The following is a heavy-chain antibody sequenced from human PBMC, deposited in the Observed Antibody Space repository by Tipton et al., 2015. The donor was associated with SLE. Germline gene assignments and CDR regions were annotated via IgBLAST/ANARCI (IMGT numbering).Heavy chain of an antibody. Sequence: TLSLTCAVYGGSFSGYYWSWIRQPPGKGLEWIGEINHSGSTNYSPSLKSRVTISVDTSKNQFSLKLSSVTAADTAVYYCARETEDTGWIHSRDYIYYYYYVDVWGQGTTVTVSS. CDR2: INHSGST. V-gene: IGHV4-34*01. CDR1: GGSFSGYY. D-gene: IGHD6-19*01. J-gene: IGHJ6*03. CDR3: ARETEDTGWIHSRDYIYYYYYVDV.